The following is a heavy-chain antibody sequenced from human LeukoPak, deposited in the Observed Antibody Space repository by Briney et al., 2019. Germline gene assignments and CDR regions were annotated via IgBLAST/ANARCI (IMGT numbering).Heavy chain of an antibody. CDR2: ISGSGGTT. CDR3: AKNIAAPTTPFDY. J-gene: IGHJ4*02. V-gene: IGHV3-23*01. CDR1: GFTFSTHA. Sequence: SGGSLILSCAASGFTFSTHAMNWVRQAPGKGLEWVSGISGSGGTTYYADSVKGRFTISRDNSKNTLYLQMNYLRAEDTALYYCAKNIAAPTTPFDYWGQGTLVTVSS. D-gene: IGHD6-13*01.